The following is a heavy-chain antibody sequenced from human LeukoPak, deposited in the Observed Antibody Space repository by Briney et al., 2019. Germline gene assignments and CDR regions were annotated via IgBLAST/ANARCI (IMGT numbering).Heavy chain of an antibody. CDR2: INPNRGGT. CDR1: GYTFTGYY. CDR3: ARDEHGDFQGFDY. D-gene: IGHD4-17*01. J-gene: IGHJ4*02. Sequence: ASVKVSCKASGYTFTGYYMHWVRQAPGQGLEWMGWINPNRGGTNYAQKFQGRVTMTRDTSISTAYMELSRLRSDDTAVYYCARDEHGDFQGFDYWGQGTRLTVSS. V-gene: IGHV1-2*02.